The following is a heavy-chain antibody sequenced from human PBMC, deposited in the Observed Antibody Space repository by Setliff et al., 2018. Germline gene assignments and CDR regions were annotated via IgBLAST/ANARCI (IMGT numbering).Heavy chain of an antibody. D-gene: IGHD1-7*01. J-gene: IGHJ4*02. V-gene: IGHV3-23*01. Sequence: GGSLRLSCAASGFSFSDYAMSWVRQAPRKGLEWVSGGSTGKTDYADSVKGRFTMSRDSSTNTLYLQMNSLRAEDTAVYYCAKPQVELRWGFESWGQGTPVTVSS. CDR2: GSTGKT. CDR3: AKPQVELRWGFES. CDR1: GFSFSDYA.